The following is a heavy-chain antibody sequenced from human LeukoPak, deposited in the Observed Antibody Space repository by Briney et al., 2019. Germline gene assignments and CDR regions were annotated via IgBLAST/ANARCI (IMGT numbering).Heavy chain of an antibody. Sequence: GGSLRLSCVASGFTFDDYAMHWVRRAPGKGLEWVSGISWNSGRIGYADSVKGRFTISRDNAKNSLYLQMNSLRAEDTALYYCVKDRVWFGELLNPLFDNWGQGTRVTVSS. D-gene: IGHD3-10*01. CDR2: ISWNSGRI. V-gene: IGHV3-9*01. CDR3: VKDRVWFGELLNPLFDN. J-gene: IGHJ4*02. CDR1: GFTFDDYA.